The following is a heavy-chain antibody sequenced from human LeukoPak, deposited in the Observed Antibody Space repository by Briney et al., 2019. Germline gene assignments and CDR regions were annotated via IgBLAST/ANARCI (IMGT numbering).Heavy chain of an antibody. V-gene: IGHV1-2*06. D-gene: IGHD3-10*01. CDR2: INPSSGGT. CDR3: ARGGSGSGYLYYFDY. CDR1: GYTFSDYS. Sequence: ASVMVSCKASGYTFSDYSIHWVRQAPGQGLEWMGRINPSSGGTTYAQNFQGRVTMTRDTAINTAYMELSGLTSDDTAVYYCARGGSGSGYLYYFDYWGQGTLVSVPS. J-gene: IGHJ4*02.